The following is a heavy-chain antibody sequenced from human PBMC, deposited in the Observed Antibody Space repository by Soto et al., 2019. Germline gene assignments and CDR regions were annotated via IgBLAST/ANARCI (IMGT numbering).Heavy chain of an antibody. CDR3: AAAPGIAVAGPVDY. D-gene: IGHD6-19*01. J-gene: IGHJ4*02. Sequence: ASVKVSCKASGYTFTSYGISWLRQAPGQGLEWMGWISAYNGNTNYAQKLQGRVTMTTDTSTSTAYMELRSLRSDDTAVYYCAAAPGIAVAGPVDYWGQGTLVTVSS. CDR2: ISAYNGNT. V-gene: IGHV1-18*01. CDR1: GYTFTSYG.